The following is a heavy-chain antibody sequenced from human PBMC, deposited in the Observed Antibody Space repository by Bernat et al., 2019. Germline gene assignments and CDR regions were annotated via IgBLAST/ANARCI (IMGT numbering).Heavy chain of an antibody. D-gene: IGHD4-17*01. Sequence: QVQLVESGGGVVQPGRSLRLSCAASGFTFSSYGMHWVRQAPGKGLEWVAVISYDGNNIYYADSVKGRFIISRDNSKNTLYLQMNSLRAEDTAVYYCARPYGDYARGGFDFWGQGTLVTVSS. CDR2: ISYDGNNI. CDR3: ARPYGDYARGGFDF. J-gene: IGHJ4*02. CDR1: GFTFSSYG. V-gene: IGHV3-30*03.